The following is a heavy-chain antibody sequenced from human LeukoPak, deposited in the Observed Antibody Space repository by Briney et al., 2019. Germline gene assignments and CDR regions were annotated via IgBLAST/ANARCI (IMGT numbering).Heavy chain of an antibody. J-gene: IGHJ5*02. CDR3: ATGIAVAPGWFDP. V-gene: IGHV4-61*02. CDR2: IYTSGST. CDR1: GGSISSGSYY. Sequence: SETLSLTCTVSGGSISSGSYYWSWIRQPAGKGLEWIGRIYTSGSTNYNPSLKSRVTISVGTSKNQFSLKLSSVTAADTAVYYCATGIAVAPGWFDPWGQGTLVTVSS. D-gene: IGHD6-19*01.